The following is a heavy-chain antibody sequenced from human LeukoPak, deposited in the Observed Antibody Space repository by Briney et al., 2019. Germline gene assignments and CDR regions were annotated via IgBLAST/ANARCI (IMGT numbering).Heavy chain of an antibody. Sequence: PGRSLRLSCAASGFTFSSYAMHWVRQAPGKGLEYVSAISSNGGSTYYANSVKGRFTTSRDNSKNTLYLQMGSLRAEDMAVYYCARVTQDYDFWSGYYNYWGQGTLVTVSS. CDR1: GFTFSSYA. D-gene: IGHD3-3*01. J-gene: IGHJ4*02. CDR3: ARVTQDYDFWSGYYNY. V-gene: IGHV3-64*01. CDR2: ISSNGGST.